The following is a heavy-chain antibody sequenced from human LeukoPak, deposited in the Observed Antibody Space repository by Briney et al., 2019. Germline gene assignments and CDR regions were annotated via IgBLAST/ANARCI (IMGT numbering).Heavy chain of an antibody. CDR2: IIPIFGTA. Sequence: SVTVSCKASGGTFSSYAISWVRQAPGQGLEWMGGIIPIFGTANYAQKFQGRVTTTADKSTSTAYMELSSLRSEDTAVYYCARVSSGWYRTLDYWGQGTLVTVSS. J-gene: IGHJ4*02. CDR1: GGTFSSYA. CDR3: ARVSSGWYRTLDY. D-gene: IGHD6-19*01. V-gene: IGHV1-69*06.